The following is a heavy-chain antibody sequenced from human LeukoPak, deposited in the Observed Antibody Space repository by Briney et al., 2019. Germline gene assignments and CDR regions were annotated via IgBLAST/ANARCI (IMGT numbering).Heavy chain of an antibody. V-gene: IGHV4-59*01. D-gene: IGHD3-16*01. Sequence: PSETLSLTCTVSGGSISNYYWYWIRQPPGKGLECIGYIYHSGSTNYNPSLKSRVTISVDTSKNQFSLKPRSVTAADTAVYYCAREVGLGMYNWFDPWGQGTLVTVSS. CDR2: IYHSGST. CDR1: GGSISNYY. J-gene: IGHJ5*02. CDR3: AREVGLGMYNWFDP.